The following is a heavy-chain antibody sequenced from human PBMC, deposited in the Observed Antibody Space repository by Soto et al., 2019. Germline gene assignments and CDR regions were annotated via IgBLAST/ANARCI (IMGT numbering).Heavy chain of an antibody. D-gene: IGHD3-22*01. CDR2: IGPYGNTI. V-gene: IGHV3-11*01. Sequence: QVQLVESGGGLVKPGESLRVSCAASGFSFRDYFMSWIRQAPGKGLEWVSYIGPYGNTIYYADSVKGRFTISRDNSKNTLYLQMNSLRAEDTAVYYCAKVGGYYDSSGYYHDAFDIWGQGTMVTVSS. CDR1: GFSFRDYF. CDR3: AKVGGYYDSSGYYHDAFDI. J-gene: IGHJ3*02.